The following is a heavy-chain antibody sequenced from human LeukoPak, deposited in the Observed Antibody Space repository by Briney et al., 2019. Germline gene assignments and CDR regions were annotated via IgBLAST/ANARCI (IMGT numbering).Heavy chain of an antibody. V-gene: IGHV5-51*01. CDR2: IYPDDSDT. J-gene: IGHJ4*02. Sequence: GESLKISCKGSGYSFASYWIGWMRQMPGKGLEWMGIIYPDDSDTTYSPSFQGQVTISADKSISTAYLQWSSLKASDTAMYYCARGQSLYYFDYWGQGTLVTVSS. CDR3: ARGQSLYYFDY. CDR1: GYSFASYW.